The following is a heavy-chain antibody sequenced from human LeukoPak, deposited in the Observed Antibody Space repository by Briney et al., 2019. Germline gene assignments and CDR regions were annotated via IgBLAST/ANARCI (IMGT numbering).Heavy chain of an antibody. Sequence: ASVKVSCTSSGKTFNTYGISWVRQAPAQGLEWIGWISSQNEYTKYADKFQGRVTMTTDTSTTTVYMELRSLRSDDTAVYYCANVAKGRYFFYYLDVLDKGTTVTVSS. CDR1: GKTFNTYG. CDR3: ANVAKGRYFFYYLDV. V-gene: IGHV1-18*01. D-gene: IGHD2/OR15-2a*01. CDR2: ISSQNEYT. J-gene: IGHJ6*03.